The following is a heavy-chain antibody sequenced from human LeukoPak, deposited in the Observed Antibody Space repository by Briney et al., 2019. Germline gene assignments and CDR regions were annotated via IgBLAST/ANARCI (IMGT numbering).Heavy chain of an antibody. CDR2: INVYNGHT. D-gene: IGHD3-22*01. V-gene: IGHV1-8*02. CDR1: GCIFTNYG. Sequence: ASVRVSCKTSGCIFTNYGVSWVRQAPGQGLEWMGWINVYNGHTIYAQKFQGRVSMTRNTSISTAYMELSSLRSEDTAVYYCARGYYDSSGYYYKLFYYYGMDVWGQGTTVTVSS. J-gene: IGHJ6*02. CDR3: ARGYYDSSGYYYKLFYYYGMDV.